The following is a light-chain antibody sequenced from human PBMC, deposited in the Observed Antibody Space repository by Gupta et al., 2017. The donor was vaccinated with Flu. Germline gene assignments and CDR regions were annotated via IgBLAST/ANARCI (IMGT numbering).Light chain of an antibody. CDR2: QDY. CDR3: HTWHNGTWV. J-gene: IGLJ3*02. CDR1: TLGDKY. V-gene: IGLV3-1*01. Sequence: SYEVTQPPSVSVSPGQTAIITCSGDTLGDKYVSWYRQKSGQSPVLVVYQDYRRPSGIPARLSGSNSGNTATLTIAGTQAMDEDDYYCHTWHNGTWVFGGGTKLTVL.